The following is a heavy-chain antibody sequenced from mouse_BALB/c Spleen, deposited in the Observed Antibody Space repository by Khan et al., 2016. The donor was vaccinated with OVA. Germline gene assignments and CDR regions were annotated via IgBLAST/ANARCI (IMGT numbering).Heavy chain of an antibody. V-gene: IGHV2-2*02. CDR3: ARNYDYDEVLAY. CDR1: GFSLTSYG. Sequence: QVQLKQSGPGLVQPPQSLSITCTVSGFSLTSYGVHWVRQSPGKGLEWLGVIWSGGSTDYNAALISRLNISKDNSKSQAFFKMNSLQANDTAIYYCARNYDYDEVLAYWGQGTLVTVSA. CDR2: IWSGGST. J-gene: IGHJ3*01. D-gene: IGHD2-4*01.